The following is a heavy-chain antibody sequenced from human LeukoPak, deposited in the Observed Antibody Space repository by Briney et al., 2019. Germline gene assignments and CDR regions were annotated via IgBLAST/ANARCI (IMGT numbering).Heavy chain of an antibody. J-gene: IGHJ4*02. CDR1: GYTFTGYY. CDR3: ATIAGYCSGGSCFGKPEYFDY. CDR2: INPNSGGT. V-gene: IGHV1-2*02. D-gene: IGHD2-15*01. Sequence: GASVKVSCKASGYTFTGYYMHWVRQAPGQGLEWMGWINPNSGGTNYAQKFQGRVTMTRDTSISTAYMELSRLRSDDTAVYYCATIAGYCSGGSCFGKPEYFDYRGQGTLVTVSS.